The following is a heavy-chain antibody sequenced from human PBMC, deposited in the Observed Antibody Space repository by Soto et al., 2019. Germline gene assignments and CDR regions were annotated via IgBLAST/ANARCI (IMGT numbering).Heavy chain of an antibody. CDR2: IIPIFGTA. Sequence: QVQLGQSGAEVKKPGSSVKVSCKASGGTFSSYAISWVRQAPGQGLEWMGGIIPIFGTANYAQKFQGRVTITADDSTSTAYMEMSSLRSEETAVYYCARDVTSCCYTFDYWGQGTLVTVSS. CDR3: ARDVTSCCYTFDY. D-gene: IGHD2-2*01. CDR1: GGTFSSYA. J-gene: IGHJ4*02. V-gene: IGHV1-69*01.